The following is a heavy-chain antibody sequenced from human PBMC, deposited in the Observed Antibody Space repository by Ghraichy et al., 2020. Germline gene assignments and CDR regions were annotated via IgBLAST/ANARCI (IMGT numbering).Heavy chain of an antibody. CDR2: INAGTGYT. Sequence: ASVKVSCKASGYTFTSYAIHWVRQAPGQRFEWVGWINAGTGYTEYSQKFQGRVTITRDTSASTAYMQLSSLTSEDTAVYYCARGSGYEHSYYYYMDVWGKGTTVTVSS. CDR3: ARGSGYEHSYYYYMDV. J-gene: IGHJ6*03. V-gene: IGHV1-3*01. CDR1: GYTFTSYA. D-gene: IGHD3-3*01.